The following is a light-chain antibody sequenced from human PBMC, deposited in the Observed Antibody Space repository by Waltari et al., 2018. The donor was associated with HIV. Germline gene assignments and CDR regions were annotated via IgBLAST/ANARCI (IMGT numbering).Light chain of an antibody. V-gene: IGLV2-14*01. CDR1: SSSVAAYHY. CDR3: SSYTSSSTRV. Sequence: QSALTQPASVSGSPGQSITISCPAPSSSVAAYHYVSWYQQHPGKAPKLMIYDVSNRPSGVSNRFSGSKSGNTASLTISGLQAEDEADYYCSSYTSSSTRVFGTGTKVTVL. J-gene: IGLJ1*01. CDR2: DVS.